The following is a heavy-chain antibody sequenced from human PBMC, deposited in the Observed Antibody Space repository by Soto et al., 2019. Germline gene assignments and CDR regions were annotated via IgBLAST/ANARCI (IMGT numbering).Heavy chain of an antibody. V-gene: IGHV1-69*02. J-gene: IGHJ4*02. CDR2: IIPILGIA. Sequence: SVKVSCKASGGTFSSYTISWVRQAPGQGLEWMGRIIPILGIANYEQKLQSRETITADKSTSTDNMELSRLKYEDTAVYYCARWKQQLVDYWGQGTLVTVSS. CDR1: GGTFSSYT. CDR3: ARWKQQLVDY. D-gene: IGHD6-13*01.